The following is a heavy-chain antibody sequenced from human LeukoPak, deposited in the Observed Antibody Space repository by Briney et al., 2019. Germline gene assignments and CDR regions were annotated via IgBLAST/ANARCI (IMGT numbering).Heavy chain of an antibody. CDR1: GDCVSRDSAA. D-gene: IGHD6-19*01. CDR2: TYYRSKWYA. CDR3: SGDLAEAGIHFYGMDV. V-gene: IGHV6-1*01. Sequence: SQTLSLTCAISGDCVSRDSAAWNWIRQSPSRGLEWLGRTYYRSKWYADYAVSLKGRITINADASKNQFSLRLNSVTPDYTAVYYCSGDLAEAGIHFYGMDVWGQGTTVTVSS. J-gene: IGHJ6*02.